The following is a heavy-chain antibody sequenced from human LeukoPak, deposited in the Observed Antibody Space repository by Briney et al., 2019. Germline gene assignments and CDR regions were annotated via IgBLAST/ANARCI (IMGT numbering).Heavy chain of an antibody. D-gene: IGHD5-12*01. V-gene: IGHV4-38-2*02. CDR3: ARDLGYSGFDWAP. CDR1: GYSISSGYY. Sequence: SETLSLTCTVSGYSISSGYYWGWIRQPPGKRLEWVGSIHSSGNTYYNPTLKSRVTISVNTSKNQFSLNLTSVTAADAAVYYCARDLGYSGFDWAPWGQGTLVTVSS. CDR2: IHSSGNT. J-gene: IGHJ5*02.